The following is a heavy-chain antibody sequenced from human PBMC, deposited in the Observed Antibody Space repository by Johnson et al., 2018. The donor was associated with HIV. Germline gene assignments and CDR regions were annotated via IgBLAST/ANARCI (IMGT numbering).Heavy chain of an antibody. Sequence: VQLVESGGGLVKPGGSLRLSCAASGFTFSNAWMSWVRQAPGKGLEWVGRIKSKNDGGTTDYAAPVKGRFTISRDDSKNTLYLQMNSLKTEDTAVYYCTTDLAAVGSGAFDIWGQGTMVTVSS. J-gene: IGHJ3*02. CDR1: GFTFSNAW. CDR2: IKSKNDGGTT. V-gene: IGHV3-15*01. CDR3: TTDLAAVGSGAFDI. D-gene: IGHD6-13*01.